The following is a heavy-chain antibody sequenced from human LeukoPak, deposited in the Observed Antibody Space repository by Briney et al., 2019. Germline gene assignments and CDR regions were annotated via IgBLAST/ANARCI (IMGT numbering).Heavy chain of an antibody. V-gene: IGHV4-38-2*02. Sequence: ASETLSLTCTVSGYSISSGYYWGWIRQPPGKGLEWIGSIYHSGSTYYNPSLKSRVTISVDTSKNQFSLKLSSVTAADTAVYYCARDRILYSPSKPDPWGQGTLVTVSS. CDR2: IYHSGST. CDR1: GYSISSGYY. D-gene: IGHD2-8*01. CDR3: ARDRILYSPSKPDP. J-gene: IGHJ5*02.